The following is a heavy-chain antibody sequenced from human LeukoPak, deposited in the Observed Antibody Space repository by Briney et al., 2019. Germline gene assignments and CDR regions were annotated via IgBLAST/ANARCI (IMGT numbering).Heavy chain of an antibody. CDR3: AKWTFYDFWSGYESRSMDV. D-gene: IGHD3-3*01. V-gene: IGHV3-23*01. Sequence: GASLRLSCAASGFTFSSYAMSWVRQAPGKGLEWVSAISGSGGSTYYADSVKGRFTISRDNSKNTLYLQMNSLRAEDTAVYYCAKWTFYDFWSGYESRSMDVWGQGTTVTVSS. J-gene: IGHJ6*02. CDR2: ISGSGGST. CDR1: GFTFSSYA.